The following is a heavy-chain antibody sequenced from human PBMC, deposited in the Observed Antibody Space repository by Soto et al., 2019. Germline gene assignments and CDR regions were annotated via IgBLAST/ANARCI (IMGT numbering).Heavy chain of an antibody. D-gene: IGHD6-6*01. CDR2: ISYDGSDK. CDR3: AQQLVRFFDY. CDR1: GFTFSSYA. V-gene: IGHV3-30-3*01. J-gene: IGHJ4*02. Sequence: QVQLVESGGGVVQPGRSLRLSCAASGFTFSSYAMHWVRQAPGKGLEWVAVISYDGSDKYYADSVKGRFTISKDNSKHTMCLQMNSLGAEATAGYYCAQQLVRFFDYWGQGTLVTVSS.